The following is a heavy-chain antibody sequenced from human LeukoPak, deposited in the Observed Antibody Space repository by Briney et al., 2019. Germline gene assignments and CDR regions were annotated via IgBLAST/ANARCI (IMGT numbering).Heavy chain of an antibody. CDR2: IYYSGST. D-gene: IGHD7-27*01. CDR1: GGSISSSSYY. CDR3: ARKELGIIDY. Sequence: KPSETLSLTCTVSGGSISSSSYYWGWIRQPPGKGLEWIGSIYYSGSTYYNPSLKSRVTISVDTSKNQFSLKLSSVTAADTAVYYCARKELGIIDYWGQGTLVTVSS. J-gene: IGHJ4*02. V-gene: IGHV4-39*01.